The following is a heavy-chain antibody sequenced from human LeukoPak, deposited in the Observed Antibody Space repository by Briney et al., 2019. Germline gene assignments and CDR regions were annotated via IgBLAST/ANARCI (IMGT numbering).Heavy chain of an antibody. CDR2: INKDGSEK. CDR1: GFTFSNYW. J-gene: IGHJ4*02. V-gene: IGHV3-7*01. CDR3: ARENYNWNHPNFDY. D-gene: IGHD1-1*01. Sequence: AGGSLRLSCAASGFTFSNYWMTWVRQAPGKGLEWVANINKDGSEKHYVDSVKGRFTISRDNAKNSLYLQMNSLRAEDTAVYYCARENYNWNHPNFDYWGQGTLVTVSS.